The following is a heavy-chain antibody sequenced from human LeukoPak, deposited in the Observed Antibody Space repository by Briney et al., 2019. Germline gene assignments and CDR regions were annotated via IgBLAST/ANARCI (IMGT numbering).Heavy chain of an antibody. CDR3: TTRYNWTDY. CDR2: IKSKTDGGTT. Sequence: GGSLRLSCSASGFTFSNAWMSWVGQAPGKELEGVGRIKSKTDGGTTDYAAPVTGRFTISRDDSKNTLCLQMNSLKTEDTGVYDCTTRYNWTDYWGEGTLVTVSS. J-gene: IGHJ4*02. D-gene: IGHD1-20*01. CDR1: GFTFSNAW. V-gene: IGHV3-15*01.